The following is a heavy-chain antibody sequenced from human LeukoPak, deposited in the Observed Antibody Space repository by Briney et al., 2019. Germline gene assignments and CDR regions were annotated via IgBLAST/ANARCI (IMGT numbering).Heavy chain of an antibody. V-gene: IGHV4-39*01. D-gene: IGHD3-3*01. CDR1: GGSISSSSYY. J-gene: IGHJ6*03. CDR3: AKSYYDFWSGYYTGMGYYYYMDV. Sequence: SETLSLTCTVPGGSISSSSYYWGWIRQPPGKGLEWIGSIYYSGSTYYNPSLKSRVTISVDTSKNQFSLKLSSVTAADTAVYYCAKSYYDFWSGYYTGMGYYYYMDVWGKGTTVTVSS. CDR2: IYYSGST.